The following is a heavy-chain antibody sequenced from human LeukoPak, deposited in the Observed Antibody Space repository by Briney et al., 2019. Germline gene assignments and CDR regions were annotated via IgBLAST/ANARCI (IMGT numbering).Heavy chain of an antibody. CDR2: ISWNSGSI. D-gene: IGHD3-10*01. J-gene: IGHJ6*02. Sequence: GGSLRLSCAASGFTFDDYAMHWVRQAPGKGLEWVSGISWNSGSIGYADSVKGRFTISRDNAKNSLYLQMNSLRAEDTALYYCAKSRFYYYYYGMDVWGQGTTVTVSS. V-gene: IGHV3-9*01. CDR3: AKSRFYYYYYGMDV. CDR1: GFTFDDYA.